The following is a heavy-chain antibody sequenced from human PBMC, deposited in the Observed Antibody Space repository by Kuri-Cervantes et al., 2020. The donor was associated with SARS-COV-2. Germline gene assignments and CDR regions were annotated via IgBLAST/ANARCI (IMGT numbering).Heavy chain of an antibody. V-gene: IGHV4-38-2*01. J-gene: IGHJ4*02. CDR3: ARHFDCSGGSCYSPTHFDY. D-gene: IGHD2-15*01. CDR1: GYSISSGYY. Sequence: SETLSLTCAVSGYSISSGYYWGWIRQPPGKGLEWIESIYHSGSTYYNPSLKSRVTISVDTSKNQFSLKLSSVTAADTAVYYCARHFDCSGGSCYSPTHFDYWGQGTLVTVSS. CDR2: IYHSGST.